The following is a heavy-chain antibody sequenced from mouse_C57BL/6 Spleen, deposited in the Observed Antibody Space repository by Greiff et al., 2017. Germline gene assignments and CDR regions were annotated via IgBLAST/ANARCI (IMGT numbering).Heavy chain of an antibody. V-gene: IGHV1-7*01. CDR2: INPSSGYT. D-gene: IGHD1-1*02. CDR3: ASADDGGSSAWFAY. Sequence: QVHVKPSGAELAKPGASVKLSCKASGYTFTGYWMHWVKQRPGQGLEWIGYINPSSGYTTYNQKFKDKATLTADKSSSPAYMQLSSLTYEDSAVYAFASADDGGSSAWFAYWGQGTLVTVAA. J-gene: IGHJ3*01. CDR1: GYTFTGYW.